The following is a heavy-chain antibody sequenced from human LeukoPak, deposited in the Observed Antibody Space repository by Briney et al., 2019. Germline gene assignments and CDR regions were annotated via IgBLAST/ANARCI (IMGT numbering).Heavy chain of an antibody. CDR2: IRYDGSNK. V-gene: IGHV3-30*02. CDR1: GFTFSTYG. D-gene: IGHD2-2*01. CDR3: AKGNIVVVPAAIDY. Sequence: GGSLRLSCAASGFTFSTYGMHWVRQVPGKGLEWVAFIRYDGSNKYYADSVKGRFTISRDNSKNTLYLQMNSLRAEDTAVYYCAKGNIVVVPAAIDYWGRGTLVTVSS. J-gene: IGHJ4*02.